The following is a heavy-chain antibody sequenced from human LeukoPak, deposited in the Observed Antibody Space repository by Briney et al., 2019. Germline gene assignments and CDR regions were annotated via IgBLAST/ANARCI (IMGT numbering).Heavy chain of an antibody. Sequence: GSLRLSCAASGFTFSSYGMSWVRQPPGKGLEWIGSIYYSGSTYYNPSLKSRVTISVDTSKNQFSLKLSSVTAADTAVYYCARDHPYYDILTRPFDYWGQGTLVTVSS. J-gene: IGHJ4*02. D-gene: IGHD3-9*01. CDR2: IYYSGST. CDR1: GFTFSSYG. V-gene: IGHV4-39*07. CDR3: ARDHPYYDILTRPFDY.